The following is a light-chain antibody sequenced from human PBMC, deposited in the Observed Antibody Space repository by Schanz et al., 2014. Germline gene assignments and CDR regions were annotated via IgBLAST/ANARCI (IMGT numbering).Light chain of an antibody. Sequence: QSVLTQPPSASGSPGQSVTISCTGTSSDVGGYNFVSWYQQHPGKAPKLMIYDVSKRPSGVPDRFSGSKSGNTASLTVSGLRAEDEADYYCSSYTSSRGVFGGGTKLTVL. CDR2: DVS. V-gene: IGLV2-8*01. J-gene: IGLJ2*01. CDR1: SSDVGGYNF. CDR3: SSYTSSRGV.